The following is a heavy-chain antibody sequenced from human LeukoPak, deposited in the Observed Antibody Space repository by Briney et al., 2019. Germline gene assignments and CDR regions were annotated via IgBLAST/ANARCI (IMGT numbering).Heavy chain of an antibody. Sequence: SETLSHTCTVSGGSISSYYWSWIRQPPGKGLEWIGYIYSSGSTNYNPSLKSRLTISVDASKNQFSLKLTSVTAADTAVYYCARAYYYGSGSYGLDYWGQGTLVTVSS. V-gene: IGHV4-59*01. J-gene: IGHJ4*02. D-gene: IGHD3-10*01. CDR3: ARAYYYGSGSYGLDY. CDR1: GGSISSYY. CDR2: IYSSGST.